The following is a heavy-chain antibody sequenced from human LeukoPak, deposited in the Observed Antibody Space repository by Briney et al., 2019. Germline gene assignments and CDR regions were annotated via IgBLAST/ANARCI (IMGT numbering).Heavy chain of an antibody. D-gene: IGHD1-26*01. CDR1: GFSFSTYE. CDR2: ISRSGSYT. J-gene: IGHJ4*02. V-gene: IGHV3-48*03. Sequence: GGSLRLSCAASGFSFSTYEMNWVRQAPGKGLEWVSYISRSGSYTYYAASAKGRFTISRDDAKSSLYLQMNSLRAEDTALYFCARSTILNAFDSWGQGILVTVSS. CDR3: ARSTILNAFDS.